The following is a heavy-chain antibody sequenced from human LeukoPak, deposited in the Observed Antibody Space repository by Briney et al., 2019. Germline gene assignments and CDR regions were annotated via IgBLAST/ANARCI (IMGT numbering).Heavy chain of an antibody. V-gene: IGHV1-69*13. CDR1: GGTFSSYA. J-gene: IGHJ4*02. CDR2: IIPIFGTA. D-gene: IGHD3-3*01. Sequence: SVKVSCKASGGTFSSYAISWVRQAPGQGLEWMGGIIPIFGTANYAQKFQGRVTITADESTSTAYMELSSLRSEDTAVYYCARHGYDFWSGPTNYFDYWGQGTLVTVSS. CDR3: ARHGYDFWSGPTNYFDY.